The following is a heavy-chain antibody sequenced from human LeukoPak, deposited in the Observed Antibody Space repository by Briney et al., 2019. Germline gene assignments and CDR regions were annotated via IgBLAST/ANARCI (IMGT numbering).Heavy chain of an antibody. CDR3: AKDGDYYGVLYYYYYMDV. CDR1: GFTFSSYG. V-gene: IGHV3-30*02. J-gene: IGHJ6*03. Sequence: GGSLRLSCAASGFTFSSYGMHWVRQAPGKGLEWVAFIRYDGSNKYYADSVKGRFTISRDNSKNTLYLQMNSLRAEDTAVYYCAKDGDYYGVLYYYYYMDVWGKGITVTVSS. CDR2: IRYDGSNK. D-gene: IGHD3-10*01.